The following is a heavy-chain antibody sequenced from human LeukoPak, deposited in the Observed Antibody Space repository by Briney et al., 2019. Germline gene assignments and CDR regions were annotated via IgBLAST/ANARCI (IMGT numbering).Heavy chain of an antibody. Sequence: AETLSLTCTVSGGSISSSNYRRGWIPQPPGKGLVWIGYIYYSGSTNYNPSLKSRVTISVDTSKNQFSLKLSSVTAADTAVYYCARGGGSGWYKGWFDPWGQGTLVTVSS. CDR1: GGSISSSNYR. CDR2: IYYSGST. J-gene: IGHJ5*02. D-gene: IGHD6-19*01. V-gene: IGHV4-61*05. CDR3: ARGGGSGWYKGWFDP.